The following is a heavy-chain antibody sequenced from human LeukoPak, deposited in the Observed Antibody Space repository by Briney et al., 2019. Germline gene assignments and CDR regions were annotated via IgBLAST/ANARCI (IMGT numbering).Heavy chain of an antibody. CDR2: ISVSGGST. Sequence: QPGGSLRLSCAASGFTFTSYAMSWVRKAPGRGLEWGSSISVSGGSTYYADSVKGRFTISRDNSKNTLYLQMNSLRAEDTAVYYCATGVVAATPGYFDLWGRGTLVAVSS. J-gene: IGHJ2*01. CDR3: ATGVVAATPGYFDL. CDR1: GFTFTSYA. D-gene: IGHD2-15*01. V-gene: IGHV3-23*01.